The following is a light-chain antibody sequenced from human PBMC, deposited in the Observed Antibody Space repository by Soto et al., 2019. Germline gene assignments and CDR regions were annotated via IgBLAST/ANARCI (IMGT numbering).Light chain of an antibody. CDR3: AAWDDSLHGYV. J-gene: IGLJ1*01. Sequence: QSVLTQPPSASGTPGQRVTISCSGSNSNIGGNTVNWYQQLPGTAPKLLIYSNNQRPSGVPDRFSGSKSGPSASLAISGLQSDDEADYYFAAWDDSLHGYVFGTGTKVTVL. CDR2: SNN. CDR1: NSNIGGNT. V-gene: IGLV1-44*01.